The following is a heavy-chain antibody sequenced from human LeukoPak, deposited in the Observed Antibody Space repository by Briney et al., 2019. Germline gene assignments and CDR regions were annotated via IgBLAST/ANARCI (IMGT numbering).Heavy chain of an antibody. CDR1: GGSFIGFH. Sequence: SETLSLTCAVYGGSFIGFHWNWIRQAPGKGLEWIGDINHSGSTNYNPSLTSRVTISVDPSKNQFSLNLSSVTAADTAVYYCARDRRDYMDVWGKGTTVTISS. CDR2: INHSGST. CDR3: ARDRRDYMDV. J-gene: IGHJ6*03. V-gene: IGHV4-34*01.